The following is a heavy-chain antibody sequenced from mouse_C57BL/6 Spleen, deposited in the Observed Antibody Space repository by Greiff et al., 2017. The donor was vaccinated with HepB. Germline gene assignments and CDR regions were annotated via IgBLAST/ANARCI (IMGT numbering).Heavy chain of an antibody. J-gene: IGHJ4*01. CDR2: INPNNGGT. V-gene: IGHV1-18*01. D-gene: IGHD2-3*01. CDR3: ARRGNGYWAKGAMDY. Sequence: EVQLQQSGPELVKPGASVKIPCKASGYTFTDYNMDWVKQSHGKSLEWIGDINPNNGGTIYNQKFKGKATLTVDKSSSTAYMELRSLTSEDTAVYYCARRGNGYWAKGAMDYWGQGTSVTVSS. CDR1: GYTFTDYN.